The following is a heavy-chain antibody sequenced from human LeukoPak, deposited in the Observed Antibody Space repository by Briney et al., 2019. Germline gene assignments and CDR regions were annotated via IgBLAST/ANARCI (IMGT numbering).Heavy chain of an antibody. CDR3: ARGSGYYFSSYYFDY. CDR1: GFTFSSYG. Sequence: GSLRLSCAASGFTFSSYGMSWVRQAPGKGLEWVSAISGSGGSTYYADSVKGRFTISRDNSENTLYLQMNSLRVEDTAVYYCARGSGYYFSSYYFDYWGQGTLVTVSS. D-gene: IGHD3-10*01. J-gene: IGHJ4*02. CDR2: ISGSGGST. V-gene: IGHV3-23*01.